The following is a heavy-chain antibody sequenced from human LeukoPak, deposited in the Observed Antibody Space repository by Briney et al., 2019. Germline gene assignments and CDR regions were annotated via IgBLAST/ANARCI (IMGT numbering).Heavy chain of an antibody. V-gene: IGHV1-18*03. CDR3: VRDSAYSPDY. D-gene: IGHD5-12*01. J-gene: IGHJ4*02. CDR2: IRGNNDNT. CDR1: GYTFTGYY. Sequence: ASVKVSCKAPGYTFTGYYMHWVRQAPGQGLEWMAWIRGNNDNTKFAQKFQGRVTLTTDTSTSTAYMEVRGLTSDDMAVYYCVRDSAYSPDYWGQGSLVTVSP.